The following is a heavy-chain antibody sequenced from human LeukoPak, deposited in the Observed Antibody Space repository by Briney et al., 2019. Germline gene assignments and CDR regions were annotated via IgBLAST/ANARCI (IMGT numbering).Heavy chain of an antibody. CDR2: MNTDGSNT. Sequence: GGSLRLSCAASGFTFSSYWMHWVRQAPGKGLEWVLGMNTDGSNTRYADSVKGRFTISRDNAKNTVYLQMRSLRAEDTAVFYCARGSGNSYFDYWGLGTLVTVSS. CDR3: ARGSGNSYFDY. V-gene: IGHV3-74*01. D-gene: IGHD4-23*01. J-gene: IGHJ4*02. CDR1: GFTFSSYW.